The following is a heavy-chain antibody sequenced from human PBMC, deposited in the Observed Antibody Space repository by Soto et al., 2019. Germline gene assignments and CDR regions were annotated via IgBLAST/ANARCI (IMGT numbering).Heavy chain of an antibody. CDR1: GDSVFSNTAA. V-gene: IGHV6-1*01. CDR3: AILDSSSTSCYFQH. D-gene: IGHD2-2*01. J-gene: IGHJ1*01. Sequence: PSQTLSLTCAISGDSVFSNTAAWSWIRQSPSRGLEWLGRTYYRSQWYYDYAVSVRSRITINPDTSENQFSLQLNSVTPEDTAVYYCAILDSSSTSCYFQHWGQGTLVTVSS. CDR2: TYYRSQWYY.